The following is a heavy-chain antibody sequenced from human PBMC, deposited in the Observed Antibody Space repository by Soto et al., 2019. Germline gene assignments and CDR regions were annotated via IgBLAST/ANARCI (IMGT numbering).Heavy chain of an antibody. D-gene: IGHD2-15*01. V-gene: IGHV2-5*02. CDR3: ALRRGYCSGGSCYSIWFDP. J-gene: IGHJ5*02. Sequence: QITLKESGPTLVKPTQTLTLTCTFSGFSLSTSGVGVGWIRQPPGKALEWLALIYWDDDKRYSPSLKSRLTIPKDTSKNQVVLTMTNMDPVDTATYYCALRRGYCSGGSCYSIWFDPWGQGTLVTVSS. CDR1: GFSLSTSGVG. CDR2: IYWDDDK.